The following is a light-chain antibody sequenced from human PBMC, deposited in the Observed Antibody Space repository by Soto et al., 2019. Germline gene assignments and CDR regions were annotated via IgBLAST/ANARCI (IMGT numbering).Light chain of an antibody. Sequence: QSALTQPPSVSGAPGQRVTISCTGSSSNIGATYDVQWYQQLPGTAPKLLIYGNSNRPSGVPDRFSGSKSGTSASLAITGLQAHDEADYYCQSYDSSLSAHYVFGTGTKVTVL. CDR3: QSYDSSLSAHYV. J-gene: IGLJ1*01. CDR2: GNS. CDR1: SSNIGATYD. V-gene: IGLV1-40*01.